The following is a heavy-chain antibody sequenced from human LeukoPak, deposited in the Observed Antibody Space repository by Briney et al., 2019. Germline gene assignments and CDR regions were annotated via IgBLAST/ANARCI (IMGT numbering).Heavy chain of an antibody. V-gene: IGHV3-23*01. CDR3: AKADPGYSSSWNFDY. CDR1: GFTFSNYE. J-gene: IGHJ4*02. CDR2: ISGSGGST. D-gene: IGHD6-13*01. Sequence: GGSLRLSCAASGFTFSNYEMNWVRQAPGKGLEWVSAISGSGGSTYYADSVKGRFTISRDNSKNTLYLQMNSLRAEDTAVYYCAKADPGYSSSWNFDYWGQGTLVTVSS.